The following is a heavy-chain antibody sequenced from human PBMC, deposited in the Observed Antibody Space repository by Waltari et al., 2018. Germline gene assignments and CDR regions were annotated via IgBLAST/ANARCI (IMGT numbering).Heavy chain of an antibody. V-gene: IGHV4-39*02. CDR3: ARSFGGSGSYKFDT. J-gene: IGHJ4*02. CDR2: VHDTGKT. D-gene: IGHD3-10*01. CDR1: GASIRIRTHD. Sequence: RLQESGPGRMKPSETLSLICTVSGASIRIRTHDWGWIRQTPGMGTEWIGSVHDTGKTYNNPSLESRVSLSVDTSKNLFSLELTSVTAADTATYFCARSFGGSGSYKFDTWGRGILVSVSS.